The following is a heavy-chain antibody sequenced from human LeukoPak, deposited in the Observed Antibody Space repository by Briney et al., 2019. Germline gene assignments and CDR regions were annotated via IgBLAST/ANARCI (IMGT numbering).Heavy chain of an antibody. D-gene: IGHD4/OR15-4a*01. CDR3: ARGRRAMVRRFNWFDP. CDR2: MNSNSGNT. Sequence: ASVKVSCKASGYTFTSYDINWVRQATGQGREWMGWMNSNSGNTGYAQKFQGRVTLTRNTSISTAYMQLSSLRSEDTAGYYCARGRRAMVRRFNWFDPWGEGTLVTVSS. V-gene: IGHV1-8*01. CDR1: GYTFTSYD. J-gene: IGHJ5*02.